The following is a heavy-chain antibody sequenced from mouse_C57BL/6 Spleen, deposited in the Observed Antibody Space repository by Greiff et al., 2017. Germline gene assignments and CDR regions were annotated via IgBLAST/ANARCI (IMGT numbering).Heavy chain of an antibody. CDR3: ARVYYDYWYFDV. CDR2: ISYDGSN. J-gene: IGHJ1*03. V-gene: IGHV3-6*01. D-gene: IGHD2-4*01. CDR1: GYSITSGYY. Sequence: EVQLKESGPGLVKPSQSLSLTCSVTGYSITSGYYWNWIRQFPGNKLEWMGYISYDGSNNYNPSLKNRISITLDTSKNQFFLKLNSVTTEDTATYYCARVYYDYWYFDVWGTGTTVTVSS.